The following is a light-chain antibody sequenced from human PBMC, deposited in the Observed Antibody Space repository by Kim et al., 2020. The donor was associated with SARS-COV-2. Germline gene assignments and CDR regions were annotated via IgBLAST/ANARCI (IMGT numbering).Light chain of an antibody. J-gene: IGKJ3*01. CDR1: QGIRNG. CDR2: AAS. Sequence: ASGVDSFIITCRASQGIRNGSGLYQQKPGKAPKRLIYAASNLKSGVPSRFSGSGFGTDFTLTISSLQPEDFGTYYCLQHHSYPFTFGPGTKVDIK. CDR3: LQHHSYPFT. V-gene: IGKV1-17*01.